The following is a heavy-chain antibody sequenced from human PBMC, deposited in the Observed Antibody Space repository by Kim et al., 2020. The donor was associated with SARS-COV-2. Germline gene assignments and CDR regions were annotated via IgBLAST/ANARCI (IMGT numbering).Heavy chain of an antibody. Sequence: GGSLRLSCTASGFTFGDYAMSWVRQAPGKGLEWVGFIRSKAYGGTTEYAASVKGRFTISRDDSKSIAYLQMNSLKTEDTAVYYCRWGTTVTTYTSDYWGQGTLVTVSS. J-gene: IGHJ4*02. V-gene: IGHV3-49*04. CDR2: IRSKAYGGTT. CDR3: RWGTTVTTYTSDY. D-gene: IGHD4-17*01. CDR1: GFTFGDYA.